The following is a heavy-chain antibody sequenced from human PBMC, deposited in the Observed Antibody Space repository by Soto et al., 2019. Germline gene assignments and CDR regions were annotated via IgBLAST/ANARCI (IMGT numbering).Heavy chain of an antibody. J-gene: IGHJ4*02. CDR1: GVTFRNYA. Sequence: GGSLRLSCAASGVTFRNYAMSWVRQAPGKGLEWVSAIRGSGGNTYYADSVKGRFTISRDTSKNTIYLQMNSLRAEDTAVYYCAVRGSYDFDYWGQGTLVTVSS. D-gene: IGHD3-16*01. V-gene: IGHV3-23*01. CDR3: AVRGSYDFDY. CDR2: IRGSGGNT.